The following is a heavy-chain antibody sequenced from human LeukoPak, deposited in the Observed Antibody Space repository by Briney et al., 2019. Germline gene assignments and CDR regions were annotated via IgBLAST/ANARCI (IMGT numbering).Heavy chain of an antibody. Sequence: PGGSLRLSCAVSVFTFSGFWMSWSRQAPGKGLEWVASINSDGSEGYYADVVKGRFTISRDNAKNSLYLQINSLRAEDTAVYFCARGGGLDVWGQGATVTVSS. V-gene: IGHV3-7*03. CDR3: ARGGGLDV. J-gene: IGHJ6*02. D-gene: IGHD3-16*01. CDR1: VFTFSGFW. CDR2: INSDGSEG.